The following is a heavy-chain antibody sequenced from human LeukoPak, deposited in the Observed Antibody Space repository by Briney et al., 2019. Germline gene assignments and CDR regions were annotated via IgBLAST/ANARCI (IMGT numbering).Heavy chain of an antibody. CDR2: ISAYNGNT. V-gene: IGHV1-18*01. CDR3: AREDYYCSSTSCPRYYGMDV. J-gene: IGHJ6*02. CDR1: GYTFTSYG. Sequence: ASVKVSCKASGYTFTSYGISWVRQAPGQGLEWMGWISAYNGNTNYAQKLQGRVTMTTDTSTSTAYMELRSLRSDDTAVDYCAREDYYCSSTSCPRYYGMDVWGQGTTVTVSS. D-gene: IGHD2-2*01.